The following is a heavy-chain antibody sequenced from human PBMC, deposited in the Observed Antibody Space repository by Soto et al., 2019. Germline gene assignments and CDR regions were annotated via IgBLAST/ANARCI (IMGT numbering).Heavy chain of an antibody. D-gene: IGHD2-2*01. CDR2: ISAYNGNT. J-gene: IGHJ4*02. CDR3: ARVKNCISTSCPYYFDY. V-gene: IGHV1-18*01. Sequence: ASVKVSCKASGYTFTSYGISWVRQAPGQGLEWMGWISAYNGNTNYAQKLQGRVTTTTDTSTSTAYMELRSLRSDDTAVYYCARVKNCISTSCPYYFDYGGQGTLVTVPS. CDR1: GYTFTSYG.